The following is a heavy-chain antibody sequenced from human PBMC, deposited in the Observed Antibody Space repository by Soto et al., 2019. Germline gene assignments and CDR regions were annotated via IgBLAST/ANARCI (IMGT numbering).Heavy chain of an antibody. Sequence: ASVKVSCKASGYTFTSYAMHWVRQAPGQRLEWMGRINAGNGKTKYAQKFQGRVTITADKSTSTAYMELSSLRYEDTAVYYCARGLRYFDWLSGYWGQGTLVTVSS. D-gene: IGHD3-9*01. CDR2: INAGNGKT. CDR1: GYTFTSYA. CDR3: ARGLRYFDWLSGY. J-gene: IGHJ4*02. V-gene: IGHV1-3*01.